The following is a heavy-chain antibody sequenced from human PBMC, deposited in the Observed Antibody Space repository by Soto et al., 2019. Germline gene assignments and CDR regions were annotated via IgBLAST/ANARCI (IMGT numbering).Heavy chain of an antibody. Sequence: EVQLLESGGGLVQPGGSLRLSCAASGFTFSRYAMSWVRQAPGKGLEWVSASGSGGSTYYADSVKGRFTISRDNSKNTLYLQMNSLRAEDTAVYYCAKGGDYGSGLFDPWGQGTLVTVSS. CDR1: GFTFSRYA. CDR2: SGSGGST. V-gene: IGHV3-23*01. CDR3: AKGGDYGSGLFDP. J-gene: IGHJ5*02. D-gene: IGHD3-10*01.